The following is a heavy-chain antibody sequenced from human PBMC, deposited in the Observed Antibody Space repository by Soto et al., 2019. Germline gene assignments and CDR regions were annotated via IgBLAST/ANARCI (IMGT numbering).Heavy chain of an antibody. Sequence: SETLSLTCTVSGGSISSGGYYWSWIRQHPGKGLEWIGYIYYSGSTYYNPSLKSRVTISVDTSKNQFSLKLSSVTAADTAVYYCARDSYTSGPKGFDYRGQGTLVTVSS. CDR1: GGSISSGGYY. D-gene: IGHD3-22*01. V-gene: IGHV4-31*03. CDR2: IYYSGST. CDR3: ARDSYTSGPKGFDY. J-gene: IGHJ4*02.